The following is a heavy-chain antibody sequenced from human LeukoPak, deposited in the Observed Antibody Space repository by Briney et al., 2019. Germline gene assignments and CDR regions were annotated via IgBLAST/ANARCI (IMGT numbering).Heavy chain of an antibody. Sequence: SETLSLTCTVSGGSISSSSYYWGWIRQPPGKGLEWIGSIYYSGSTYYNPSLKSRVTMSVDTSKNQFSLKLSSVTAADTAVYYCVTGTAKYYFDYWGQGTLVTVSS. CDR1: GGSISSSSYY. J-gene: IGHJ4*02. CDR3: VTGTAKYYFDY. CDR2: IYYSGST. D-gene: IGHD1-7*01. V-gene: IGHV4-39*07.